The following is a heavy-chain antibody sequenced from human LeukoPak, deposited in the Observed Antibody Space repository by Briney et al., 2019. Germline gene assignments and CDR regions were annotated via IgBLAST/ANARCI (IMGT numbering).Heavy chain of an antibody. CDR3: ARMGDYGGNKMGFDY. CDR1: GGTFSSYA. V-gene: IGHV1-69*04. J-gene: IGHJ4*02. Sequence: GSSVKVSCKASGGTFSSYAISWVRQAPGQGLEWMGRIIPILGIANYAQKFQGRVTITADKSTGTAYMELSSLRSEDTAVYYCARMGDYGGNKMGFDYWGQGTLVTVSS. CDR2: IIPILGIA. D-gene: IGHD4-23*01.